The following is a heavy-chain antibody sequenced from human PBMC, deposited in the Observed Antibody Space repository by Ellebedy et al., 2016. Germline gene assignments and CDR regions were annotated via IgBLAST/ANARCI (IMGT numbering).Heavy chain of an antibody. CDR3: ARVAIYCSSTSCSHDAFDI. V-gene: IGHV1-69*13. J-gene: IGHJ3*02. CDR1: GGTFSSYA. CDR2: IIPIFGTA. Sequence: SVKVSXXASGGTFSSYAISWVRQTPGQGLEWMGGIIPIFGTANYAQKFRGRVTITADESTSTAYMELSSLRSEDTAVYYCARVAIYCSSTSCSHDAFDIWGQGTMVTVSS. D-gene: IGHD2-2*01.